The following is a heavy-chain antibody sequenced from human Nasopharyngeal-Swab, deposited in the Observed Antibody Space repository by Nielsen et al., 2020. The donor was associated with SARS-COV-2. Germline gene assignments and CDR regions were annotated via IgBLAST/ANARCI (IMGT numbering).Heavy chain of an antibody. D-gene: IGHD2/OR15-2a*01. CDR2: INGDGSSL. CDR3: ARGRGSSTSMIGY. Sequence: VRQAPGKGLVWVSRINGDGSSLNYADFVKGRFTISTDNAKSTLYSEMNSLRAEDTAVYYCARGRGSSTSMIGYWGQGTLVTVSS. J-gene: IGHJ4*02. V-gene: IGHV3-74*01.